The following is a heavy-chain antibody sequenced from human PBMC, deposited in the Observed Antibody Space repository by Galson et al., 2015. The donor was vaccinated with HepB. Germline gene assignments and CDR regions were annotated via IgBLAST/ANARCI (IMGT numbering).Heavy chain of an antibody. CDR3: ARGSSGWYYFDD. CDR1: GYSFTSYW. J-gene: IGHJ4*02. D-gene: IGHD6-19*01. CDR2: IDPSDSYI. Sequence: QSGAEVKKPGESLRISCKGSGYSFTSYWISWVRQMPGKGLEWMGRIDPSDSYINYSPSFQGHVTISADKSTRTAYLQWSSLKASDTAMYYCARGSSGWYYFDDWGQGTLVTVSS. V-gene: IGHV5-10-1*01.